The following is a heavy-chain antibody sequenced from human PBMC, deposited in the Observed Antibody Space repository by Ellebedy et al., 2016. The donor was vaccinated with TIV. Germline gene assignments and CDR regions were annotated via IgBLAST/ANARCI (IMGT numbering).Heavy chain of an antibody. CDR3: ARRNAGATGLDF. V-gene: IGHV4-59*01. J-gene: IGHJ4*02. CDR2: IFSRGRS. CDR1: GASITTFY. Sequence: MPGGSLRLSCNVSGASITTFYWNWIRQPPGKGLEWIGDIFSRGRSKYNPSLKGRVTISLDTSKSQISLKITSVTAADTAVYFCARRNAGATGLDFWGQGALVTVSS. D-gene: IGHD1-26*01.